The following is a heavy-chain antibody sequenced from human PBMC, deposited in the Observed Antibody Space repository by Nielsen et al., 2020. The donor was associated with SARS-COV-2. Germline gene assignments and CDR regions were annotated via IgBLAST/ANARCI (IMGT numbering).Heavy chain of an antibody. J-gene: IGHJ6*03. CDR2: IRMSDGAT. CDR1: GFALSAYG. Sequence: GESLKISCTASGFALSAYGMDWVRQVPGRGLEWLAHIRMSDGATQYADSVRGRFTISRDNAKNSLYLQMNSLRDEDTAVYFCAKKLEVCCHYTDVWGKGTTVTVSS. CDR3: AKKLEVCCHYTDV. D-gene: IGHD1-26*01. V-gene: IGHV3-48*02.